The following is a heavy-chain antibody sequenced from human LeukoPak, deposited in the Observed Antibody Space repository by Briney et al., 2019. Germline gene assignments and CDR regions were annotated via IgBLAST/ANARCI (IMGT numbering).Heavy chain of an antibody. Sequence: GGSLRLSCAASGFTFSSYSMNWVRQAPGKGLEWVSSISSSSSYIYYADSVKGRFTISRDNAKNSLYLQMNSLRAEDTAVYYCARDRAARRLFQEPPLDYWGQGTLVTVSS. CDR1: GFTFSSYS. D-gene: IGHD6-6*01. V-gene: IGHV3-21*01. CDR2: ISSSSSYI. CDR3: ARDRAARRLFQEPPLDY. J-gene: IGHJ4*02.